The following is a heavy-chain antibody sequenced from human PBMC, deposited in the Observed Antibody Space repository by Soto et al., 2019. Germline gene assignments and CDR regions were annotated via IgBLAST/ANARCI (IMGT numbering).Heavy chain of an antibody. J-gene: IGHJ4*02. Sequence: QVHLVQSGAEVKKPGASVKVSCKGSGYAFTTYGITWVRQAPGQGLEWMGWISAHNGNTNYAQKLQGRVTVTKDTSTSTAYMELRSLRSDDTAVYYCARGRYGDYWGQGALVTVSS. CDR1: GYAFTTYG. V-gene: IGHV1-18*01. CDR2: ISAHNGNT. CDR3: ARGRYGDY. D-gene: IGHD1-20*01.